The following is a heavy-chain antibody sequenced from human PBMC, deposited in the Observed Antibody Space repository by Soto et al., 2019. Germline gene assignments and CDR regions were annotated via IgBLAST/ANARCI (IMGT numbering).Heavy chain of an antibody. CDR1: GGSFRGFY. J-gene: IGHJ4*02. Sequence: QVQLQQWGAGLLKPSETLSLTCAVSGGSFRGFYWTWLRQSPGKGLEWLGAINHVGITNYNPSRKSRVSIPVDASQSQFSLKLSAVTAAETAVYYCARAHDFWGGRQQPIDSWGQGTLVTVSS. CDR3: ARAHDFWGGRQQPIDS. CDR2: INHVGIT. D-gene: IGHD3-3*01. V-gene: IGHV4-34*01.